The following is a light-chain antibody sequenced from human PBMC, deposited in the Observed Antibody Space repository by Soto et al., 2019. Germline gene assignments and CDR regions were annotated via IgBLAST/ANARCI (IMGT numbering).Light chain of an antibody. CDR2: AVS. CDR1: ISPVGGYHY. Sequence: QSLLAQPRSLSGSPGQSVTISCTGTISPVGGYHYVSWYQQCPGKAPKLMIYAVSQRPSGVPDRFSGSESGNTASLTISGLQADDEADYYCCSYAGRYTYVYGSGTKVNVL. J-gene: IGLJ1*01. V-gene: IGLV2-11*01. CDR3: CSYAGRYTYV.